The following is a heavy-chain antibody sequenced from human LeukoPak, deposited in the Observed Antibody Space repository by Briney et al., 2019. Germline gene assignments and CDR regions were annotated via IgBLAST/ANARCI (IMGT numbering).Heavy chain of an antibody. Sequence: PSETLSLTCTVPGYSISSGYYWGWIRQPPGKGLEWIGSIYYSGSTYYNPSLKSRVTISVHTSKNQFSLKLSSVTAADTAVYYCVRLSGYDWESFYDYWGQGTLVTVSS. V-gene: IGHV4-38-2*02. CDR1: GYSISSGYY. D-gene: IGHD5-12*01. CDR3: VRLSGYDWESFYDY. CDR2: IYYSGST. J-gene: IGHJ4*02.